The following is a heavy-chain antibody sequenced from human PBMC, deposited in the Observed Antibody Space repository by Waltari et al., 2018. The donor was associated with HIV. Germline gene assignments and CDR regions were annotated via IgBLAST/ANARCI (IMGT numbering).Heavy chain of an antibody. CDR2: ISSSGSTI. CDR3: ARAFMIRGTGAFDI. J-gene: IGHJ3*02. V-gene: IGHV3-48*03. Sequence: EVQVVESGGGLVQPGGSLRLSWAASGFMFSSYELNWVRQAPGKGLEWVSYISSSGSTIYFADSVKGRFTMSRDNAKNSLYLRMNSLRAEDTAVYYCARAFMIRGTGAFDIWGQGTMVTVSS. D-gene: IGHD3-10*01. CDR1: GFMFSSYE.